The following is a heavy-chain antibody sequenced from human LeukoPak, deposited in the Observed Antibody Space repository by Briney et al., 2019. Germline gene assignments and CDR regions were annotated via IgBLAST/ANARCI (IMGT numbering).Heavy chain of an antibody. Sequence: GASVKVSCKASGYTFTGYYMHWVRQAPGQGLEWMGWISAYNGNTNYAQKLQGRVTMTTDTSTSTAYMELRSLRSDDTAVYYCARDRFPFASGYPTRVAWFDPWGQGTLVTVSS. J-gene: IGHJ5*02. V-gene: IGHV1-18*04. CDR1: GYTFTGYY. CDR2: ISAYNGNT. D-gene: IGHD3-22*01. CDR3: ARDRFPFASGYPTRVAWFDP.